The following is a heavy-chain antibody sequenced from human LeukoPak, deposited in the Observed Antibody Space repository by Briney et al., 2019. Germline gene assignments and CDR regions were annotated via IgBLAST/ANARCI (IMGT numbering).Heavy chain of an antibody. D-gene: IGHD3-3*01. CDR3: ALAILRSDAFDI. CDR2: ISGSGGST. V-gene: IGHV3-23*01. CDR1: GFTFSNYA. J-gene: IGHJ3*02. Sequence: QSGGSLRLSCAASGFTFSNYAMSWVRQAPGKGLEWVSAISGSGGSTYYADSVKGRFTISRDNSKNMLYLQMNSLRAEDTAVYYCALAILRSDAFDIWGQGTMVTVSS.